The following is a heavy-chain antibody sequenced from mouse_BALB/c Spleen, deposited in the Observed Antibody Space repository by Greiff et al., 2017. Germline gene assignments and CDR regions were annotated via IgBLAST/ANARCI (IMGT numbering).Heavy chain of an antibody. J-gene: IGHJ2*01. V-gene: IGHV10-1*02. CDR3: VRQGGGY. CDR1: GFTFNTYA. Sequence: EVMLVESGGGLVQPKGSLKLSCAASGFTFNTYAMNWVRQAPGKGLEWVARIRSKSNNYATYYADSVKDRFTISRDDSQSMLYLQMNNLKTEDTAMYYCVRQGGGYWGQGTTLTVSS. CDR2: IRSKSNNYAT.